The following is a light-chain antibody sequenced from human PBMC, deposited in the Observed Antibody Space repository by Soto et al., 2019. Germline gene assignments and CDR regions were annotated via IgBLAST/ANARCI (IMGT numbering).Light chain of an antibody. Sequence: QSVLTQPPSTSGTPGQRVTISCSGSSSNIRSNTVNWYQHLPGTAPKLLIYSNNQRPSGVPDRFSGSKSGASASLAVSGLQSEDEADYYCAAWDNRLNAYVFGIGTKVTVL. J-gene: IGLJ1*01. V-gene: IGLV1-44*01. CDR3: AAWDNRLNAYV. CDR2: SNN. CDR1: SSNIRSNT.